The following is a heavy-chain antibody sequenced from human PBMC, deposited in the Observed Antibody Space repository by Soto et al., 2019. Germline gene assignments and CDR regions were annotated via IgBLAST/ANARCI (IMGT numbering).Heavy chain of an antibody. CDR1: GVSIRDYY. J-gene: IGHJ5*02. Sequence: QVQLQESGPGLVKPSETLSLTCTVSGVSIRDYYWIWIRQAPGKGLDWIGYIHSSRYTNYNPSLKSRVVMSIDTSKNLFSLKLSSVTAADTAVYYCAKKSAAFWLDPWGQGTLVTVSS. V-gene: IGHV4-59*01. D-gene: IGHD6-25*01. CDR3: AKKSAAFWLDP. CDR2: IHSSRYT.